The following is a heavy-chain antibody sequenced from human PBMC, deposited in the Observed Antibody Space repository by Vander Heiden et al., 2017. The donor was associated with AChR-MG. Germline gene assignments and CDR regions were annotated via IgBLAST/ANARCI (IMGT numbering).Heavy chain of an antibody. CDR2: ISTFTHNT. J-gene: IGHJ4*02. Sequence: QVHLVQSGAEMKQPGASVRVSCTASGYKFDALGINWVRHAPGRGLHGVGWISTFTHNTDDAPKFQGRVTMTADASTDTAYLDMRSLRSDDTAVYFCARDYSFESGSFHSKHWGQGTLVTVSS. CDR1: GYKFDALG. D-gene: IGHD3-10*01. CDR3: ARDYSFESGSFHSKH. V-gene: IGHV1-18*01.